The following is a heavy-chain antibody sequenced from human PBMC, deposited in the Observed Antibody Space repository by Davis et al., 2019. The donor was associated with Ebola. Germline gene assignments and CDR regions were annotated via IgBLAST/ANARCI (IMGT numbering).Heavy chain of an antibody. Sequence: ASVKVSCKASGYTFTSYGISWVRQAPGQGLEWMGWISAYNGNTNYAQKFQGWVTMTRDTSISTAYMELSRLRSDDTAVYYCARDGIAAALVDYYYYGMDVWGQGTTVTVSS. CDR1: GYTFTSYG. J-gene: IGHJ6*02. D-gene: IGHD6-13*01. CDR2: ISAYNGNT. V-gene: IGHV1-18*01. CDR3: ARDGIAAALVDYYYYGMDV.